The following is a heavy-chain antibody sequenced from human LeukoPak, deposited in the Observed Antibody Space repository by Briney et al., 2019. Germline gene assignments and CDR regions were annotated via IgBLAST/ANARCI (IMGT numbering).Heavy chain of an antibody. Sequence: ATVNVSCKVSGYTLTELSMHWVRQAPGKGLEWMGGFDPEDGETIYAQKFQGRVTMTEDTSTDTAYMELSSLRSEDTAVYYCATECGYSGYDSCEDYWGQGTLVTVSS. J-gene: IGHJ4*02. D-gene: IGHD5-12*01. CDR2: FDPEDGET. V-gene: IGHV1-24*01. CDR1: GYTLTELS. CDR3: ATECGYSGYDSCEDY.